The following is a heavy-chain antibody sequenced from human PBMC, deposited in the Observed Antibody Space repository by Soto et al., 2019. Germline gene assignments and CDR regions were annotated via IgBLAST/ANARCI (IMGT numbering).Heavy chain of an antibody. J-gene: IGHJ6*02. CDR3: ARVAPRKMTYPFYGMDV. Sequence: PXETLSLTCSVSGGSINSGDSYWSWIRQPPGKGLEWIGYIYHSGSIYYNPSLKSRLIISLDMSKNQFYLKLSSVTAADTAVYYCARVAPRKMTYPFYGMDVWDRGTTVTV. CDR1: GGSINSGDSY. CDR2: IYHSGSI. D-gene: IGHD2-2*01. V-gene: IGHV4-30-4*01.